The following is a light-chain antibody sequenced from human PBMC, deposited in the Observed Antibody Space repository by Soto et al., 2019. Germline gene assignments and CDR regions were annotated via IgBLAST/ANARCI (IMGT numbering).Light chain of an antibody. CDR2: QGT. V-gene: IGLV2-14*01. CDR3: SSYTDSSNYV. Sequence: QSALTQPASVSGSPGQSIPLSCTGTSSDLAIYTYVSWYQQQPGKAPKLMIYQGTHRPSGVSNRFSGSRSGNTASLTISGLQAEDEADYYCSSYTDSSNYVFGTGTKVTVL. CDR1: SSDLAIYTY. J-gene: IGLJ1*01.